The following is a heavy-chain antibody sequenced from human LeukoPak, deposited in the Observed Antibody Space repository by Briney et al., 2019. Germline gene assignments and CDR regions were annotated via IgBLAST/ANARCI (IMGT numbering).Heavy chain of an antibody. V-gene: IGHV3-30*03. CDR1: GYG. CDR3: ARGPSSGSYRPHSCFDY. J-gene: IGHJ4*02. CDR2: ISYDGSNK. D-gene: IGHD1-26*01. Sequence: GGSLRLSCAASGYGMHWVRQAPGKGLEWVAVISYDGSNKYYADSVKGRFTISRDNSKNTLYLQMNSLRAEDTAVYYCARGPSSGSYRPHSCFDYWGQGTLVTVSS.